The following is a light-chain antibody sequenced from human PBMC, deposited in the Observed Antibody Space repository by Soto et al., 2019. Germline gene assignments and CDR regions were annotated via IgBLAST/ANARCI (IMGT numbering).Light chain of an antibody. J-gene: IGKJ1*01. CDR2: DVS. Sequence: DIQMIQSPSSLSASVGDRVTITCRASQSISNYLNWYQQKPGKAPKLLIYDVSTLQSGVPSRFGGSGSGTEFTLTISSLQPEDFATYYCQQSHSIPETFGQGTKVEIK. CDR1: QSISNY. V-gene: IGKV1-39*01. CDR3: QQSHSIPET.